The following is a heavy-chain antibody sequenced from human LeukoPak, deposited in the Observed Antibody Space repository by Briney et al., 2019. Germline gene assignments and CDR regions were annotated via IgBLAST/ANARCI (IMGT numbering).Heavy chain of an antibody. D-gene: IGHD3-22*01. CDR1: GGPISSGDYY. Sequence: SETLSLTCTVSGGPISSGDYYWSRIRQPPGKGLEWNGYIYYSGSTYYNPSLKSRVTISVDTSKNQFSLKLSSVTAADTAVYHCARGISMEVITPYYFDYWGQGTLVTVSS. CDR2: IYYSGST. V-gene: IGHV4-30-4*08. CDR3: ARGISMEVITPYYFDY. J-gene: IGHJ4*02.